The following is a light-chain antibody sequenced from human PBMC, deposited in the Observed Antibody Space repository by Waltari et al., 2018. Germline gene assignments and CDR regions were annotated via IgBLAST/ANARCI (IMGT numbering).Light chain of an antibody. CDR2: EAS. Sequence: QSALTQPASVSGSPGQSITISCTGSDSDVGTYHLVSWFQQHPGRAPKVIIYEASKRPSGISVRFSGSKSGNTASLTISGLQAEDEAHYYCCSYSHADTLIFGGGTK. J-gene: IGLJ2*01. CDR1: DSDVGTYHL. CDR3: CSYSHADTLI. V-gene: IGLV2-23*01.